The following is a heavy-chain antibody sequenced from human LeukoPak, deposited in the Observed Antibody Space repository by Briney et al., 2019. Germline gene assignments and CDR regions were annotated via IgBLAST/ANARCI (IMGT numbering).Heavy chain of an antibody. J-gene: IGHJ6*03. Sequence: ASVKVSCKASGDTFTSYGISGVRQAPGEGLEWMEWISGYNGNTNYAQNLQGRVTMTTDTSTSTVYMELRSLRSDDTAVYYCAFSSYYLQGNYYYMDVWGKGTTVTVSS. D-gene: IGHD1-26*01. CDR3: AFSSYYLQGNYYYMDV. CDR1: GDTFTSYG. V-gene: IGHV1-18*01. CDR2: ISGYNGNT.